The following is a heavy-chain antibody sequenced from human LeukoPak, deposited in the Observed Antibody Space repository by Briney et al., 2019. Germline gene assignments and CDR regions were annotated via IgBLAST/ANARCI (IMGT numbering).Heavy chain of an antibody. CDR2: IYYSGST. V-gene: IGHV4-31*03. CDR3: ARVRLAAAGRARYFDY. CDR1: GGSISSGGYY. J-gene: IGHJ4*02. D-gene: IGHD6-13*01. Sequence: PSETLSLTCTVSGGSISSGGYYWSWIRQHPGKGLEWIGYIYYSGSTYYNPSLKSRVTISVDTSKNQFSLKLSSVTAADTAVYYCARVRLAAAGRARYFDYWGQGTLVTVSS.